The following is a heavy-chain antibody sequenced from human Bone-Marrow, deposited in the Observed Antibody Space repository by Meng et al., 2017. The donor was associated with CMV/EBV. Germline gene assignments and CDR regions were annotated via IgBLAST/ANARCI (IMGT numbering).Heavy chain of an antibody. CDR1: GFTFSSYA. D-gene: IGHD6-13*01. Sequence: SCASSGFTFSSYAMHLVRQAAGKGLEWVAVISYDGSNKYYADSVKGRFTITRDNSKNTLYLQMNSLRAEDAAVYYCAGEGLAAAVDYWGQGTLVTVSS. J-gene: IGHJ4*02. V-gene: IGHV3-30*04. CDR3: AGEGLAAAVDY. CDR2: ISYDGSNK.